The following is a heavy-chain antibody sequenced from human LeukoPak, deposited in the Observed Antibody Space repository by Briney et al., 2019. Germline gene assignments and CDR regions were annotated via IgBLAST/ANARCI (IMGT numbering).Heavy chain of an antibody. J-gene: IGHJ4*02. Sequence: ASVKVSCKASGYTFTSYDINWVRQATGQGLEWMGWISAYNGNTNYAQKLQGRVTMTTDTSTSTAYMELRSLRSDDTAVYYCARATSIAVAAPRYWGQGTLVTVSS. CDR1: GYTFTSYD. V-gene: IGHV1-18*01. CDR3: ARATSIAVAAPRY. CDR2: ISAYNGNT. D-gene: IGHD6-19*01.